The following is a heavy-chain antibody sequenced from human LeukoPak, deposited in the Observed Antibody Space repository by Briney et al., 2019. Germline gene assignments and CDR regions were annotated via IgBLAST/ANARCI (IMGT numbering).Heavy chain of an antibody. D-gene: IGHD2-15*01. Sequence: GRSLRLSCAASGFTFSSYSMNWVRQAPGKGLEWVSSISSSSSYIYYADSVKGRFTISRDNAKNSLYLQMNSLRAEDTAVYSCARDLGVYCSGGSCYSHYYYYGMDVWGQGTTVTVSS. V-gene: IGHV3-21*01. CDR3: ARDLGVYCSGGSCYSHYYYYGMDV. CDR2: ISSSSSYI. CDR1: GFTFSSYS. J-gene: IGHJ6*02.